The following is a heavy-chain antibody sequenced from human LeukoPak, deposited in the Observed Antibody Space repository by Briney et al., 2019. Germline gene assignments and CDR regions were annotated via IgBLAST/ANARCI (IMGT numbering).Heavy chain of an antibody. CDR2: IFHDGTT. V-gene: IGHV4-38-2*02. CDR3: ARLVTTGSWFDP. Sequence: SETLSLTCSVSNYCITTAYYWGWIRQPPGKGLEWIGNIFHDGTTYYNPSLKSRVTMSVDTSKNQFSLKLSSVTAADTAVYYCARLVTTGSWFDPWGQGTLVTVSS. J-gene: IGHJ5*02. D-gene: IGHD3-16*02. CDR1: NYCITTAYY.